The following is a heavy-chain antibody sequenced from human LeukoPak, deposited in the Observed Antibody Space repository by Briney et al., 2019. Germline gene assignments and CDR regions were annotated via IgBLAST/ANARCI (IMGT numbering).Heavy chain of an antibody. CDR3: ARERGNLRGAAFDI. J-gene: IGHJ3*02. V-gene: IGHV4-4*07. Sequence: PSETLSLTCTVSGVSISSYYRTWIRQPAGKGLEWIGRIYSSGNTNCNPSLESRVTMSADTSKNQFSLKLSSVTAADTAVYYCARERGNLRGAAFDICGDGKMFTVSS. D-gene: IGHD1-26*01. CDR2: IYSSGNT. CDR1: GVSISSYY.